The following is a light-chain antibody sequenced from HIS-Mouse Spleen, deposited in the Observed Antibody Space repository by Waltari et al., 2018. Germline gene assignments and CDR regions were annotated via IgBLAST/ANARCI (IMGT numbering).Light chain of an antibody. V-gene: IGLV2-14*01. CDR3: SSYTSSSTLVV. CDR2: EVS. Sequence: QSALTQPASVSGSPGQSITLSCTGTSSDVGGYNYVSWYQQHPGNPPKLMIYEVSNRPSGVSNRFSGLQAEDEADYYCSSYTSSSTLVVFGGGTKLTVL. J-gene: IGLJ2*01. CDR1: SSDVGGYNY.